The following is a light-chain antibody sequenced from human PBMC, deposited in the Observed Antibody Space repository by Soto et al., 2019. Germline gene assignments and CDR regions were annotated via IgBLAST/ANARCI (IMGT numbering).Light chain of an antibody. CDR1: QSVSSSY. Sequence: DIVLTQSPGTLSLSPGESATLSCRASQSVSSSYLAWYQQKPGQAPRLLIYGASSRATGIQDRFSGSGSGTEFTLTIKRLEPEDFAVYYCKQYGSSGTFGQGTKVDIK. CDR3: KQYGSSGT. CDR2: GAS. V-gene: IGKV3-20*01. J-gene: IGKJ1*01.